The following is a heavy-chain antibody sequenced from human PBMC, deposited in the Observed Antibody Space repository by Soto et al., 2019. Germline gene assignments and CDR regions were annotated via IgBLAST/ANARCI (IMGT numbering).Heavy chain of an antibody. CDR2: ISGLTGFI. Sequence: VQLVESGGGLVKPGGSLRVSCAASGFTLSSYSMTWVRQAPRKGLEWVSSISGLTGFIWYGDSVKGRFTVSRDDAKKSVHLQMNSLRAEDTAVYYCVRDQAHDYNYDSSGYWRGAFDVWGQGRKVTVSS. J-gene: IGHJ3*01. V-gene: IGHV3-21*04. CDR3: VRDQAHDYNYDSSGYWRGAFDV. CDR1: GFTLSSYS. D-gene: IGHD3-22*01.